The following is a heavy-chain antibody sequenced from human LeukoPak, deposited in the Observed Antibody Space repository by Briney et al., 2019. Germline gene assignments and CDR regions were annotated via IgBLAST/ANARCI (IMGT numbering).Heavy chain of an antibody. J-gene: IGHJ4*02. CDR1: GFTFSSYA. CDR3: AKIYGSGSYYYFDY. Sequence: GGSLRLSCAASGFTFSSYAMNWVRQAPGKGLEWGSTISGSGGSTYYADSVKGRFTISRDNSKNTLYLQMNSLRAEDTAVYYCAKIYGSGSYYYFDYWGQGTLVTVSS. CDR2: ISGSGGST. D-gene: IGHD3-10*01. V-gene: IGHV3-23*01.